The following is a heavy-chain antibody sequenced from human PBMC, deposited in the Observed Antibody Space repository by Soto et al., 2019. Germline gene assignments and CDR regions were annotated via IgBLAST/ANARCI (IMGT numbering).Heavy chain of an antibody. D-gene: IGHD6-19*01. CDR2: IYYSGST. CDR1: GGSISSSRYY. Sequence: SETLSLTCTVSGGSISSSRYYWGWIRQPPGKGLEWIGSIYYSGSTYYNPSLKSRVTISVDTSKNQFSLKLSSVTAADTAVYYCARLGTYSSGVFDYCGQGTLVTVSS. V-gene: IGHV4-39*01. J-gene: IGHJ4*02. CDR3: ARLGTYSSGVFDY.